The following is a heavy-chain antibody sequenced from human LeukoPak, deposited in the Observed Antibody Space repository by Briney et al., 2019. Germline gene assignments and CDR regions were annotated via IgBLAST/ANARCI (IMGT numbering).Heavy chain of an antibody. CDR1: GGSISSGSYY. J-gene: IGHJ4*02. Sequence: SETLSLTCTVSGGSISSGSYYWSWIRQPAGKGLEWIGRIYTSGSTNYNPSLKSRVTISVDTSKNQFSLKLSSATAADSAVYYCARDTDYFDYWGQGTLVTVSS. CDR2: IYTSGST. V-gene: IGHV4-61*02. CDR3: ARDTDYFDY.